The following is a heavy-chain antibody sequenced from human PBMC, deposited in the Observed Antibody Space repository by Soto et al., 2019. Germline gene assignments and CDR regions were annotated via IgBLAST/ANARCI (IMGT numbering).Heavy chain of an antibody. CDR3: ARHYGYYSHYMDV. Sequence: SETLSLTCTVSGDSISNNNFYWGWIRQPPGKGMEWIGSIYYSGSTYYKPSPKSRVTISVDTSNNQLSLKLSSVTAADTAVYYCARHYGYYSHYMDVWTKGTTVTVSS. D-gene: IGHD3-10*01. CDR1: GDSISNNNFY. CDR2: IYYSGST. V-gene: IGHV4-39*01. J-gene: IGHJ6*03.